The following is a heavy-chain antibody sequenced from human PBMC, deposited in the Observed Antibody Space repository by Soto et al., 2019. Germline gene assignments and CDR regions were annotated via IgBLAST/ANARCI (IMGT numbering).Heavy chain of an antibody. J-gene: IGHJ4*02. D-gene: IGHD3-10*01. Sequence: PGGSLRLSCAASGFTFDDYAMHWVRQAPGKGLEWVSGISWNSGSIGYADSVKGRFTISRDNAKNSLYLQMNSLRAEDTALYYCAKAYYGSGSPYYLDYWGQGTLVTVSS. V-gene: IGHV3-9*01. CDR1: GFTFDDYA. CDR2: ISWNSGSI. CDR3: AKAYYGSGSPYYLDY.